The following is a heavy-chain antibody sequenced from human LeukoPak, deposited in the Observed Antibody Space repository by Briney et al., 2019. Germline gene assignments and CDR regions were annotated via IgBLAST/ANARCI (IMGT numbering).Heavy chain of an antibody. CDR2: INPRGTST. Sequence: GASVKVSCKASGYSFTSHYMHWVRQAPGQGLEWMGLINPRGTSTIYAEKFQGRIIMTRDMSTTTDYMELSSLKSDDTAVYYCARDNSMHERGWWSDPWAREPWSPSPQ. CDR1: GYSFTSHY. D-gene: IGHD4-23*01. V-gene: IGHV1-46*01. CDR3: ARDNSMHERGWWSDP. J-gene: IGHJ5*02.